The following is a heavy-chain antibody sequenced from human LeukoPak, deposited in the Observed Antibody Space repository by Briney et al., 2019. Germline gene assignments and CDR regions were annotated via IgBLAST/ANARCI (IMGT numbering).Heavy chain of an antibody. CDR3: ATRPPNVISGYLDN. CDR1: GGLNSSYY. CDR2: IYYSGTT. D-gene: IGHD3-22*01. V-gene: IGHV4-59*01. Sequence: PSETLSLTCTVSGGLNSSYYWSLIRQPPGEGLEWIGYIYYSGTTTYNPSLKSRVTISVDTSKNQFSLKLSSVTAADTAVYYCATRPPNVISGYLDNWGQGTLVTVSS. J-gene: IGHJ4*02.